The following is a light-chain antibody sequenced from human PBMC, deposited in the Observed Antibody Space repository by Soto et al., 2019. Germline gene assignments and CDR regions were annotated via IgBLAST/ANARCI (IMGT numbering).Light chain of an antibody. Sequence: QSVLTQPASVSGSPGQSITISCTGTSSDVGGYNYVSWYQQHPGKAPKLMFYDVSNRPSGVSNRFSGSKSGNTASLTISGLQAEDEADYYCSSYTSSSLGVFGGGTKFTVL. CDR2: DVS. J-gene: IGLJ3*02. CDR3: SSYTSSSLGV. V-gene: IGLV2-14*01. CDR1: SSDVGGYNY.